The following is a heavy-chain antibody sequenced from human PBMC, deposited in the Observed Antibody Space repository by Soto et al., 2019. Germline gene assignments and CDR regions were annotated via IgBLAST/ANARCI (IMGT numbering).Heavy chain of an antibody. CDR3: AKGGSSWTEWFDP. CDR1: GYPLTAKY. D-gene: IGHD6-13*01. Sequence: QVQLVQSGAEVKKPWASVKVSCKASGYPLTAKYLLWVWQAPGQGLEWMGWINPSSGGTKEAQKFRGRVTMTRDTSISAAYMELSRLTSDDTAVYYCAKGGSSWTEWFDPWGQGTLVTVSS. J-gene: IGHJ5*02. V-gene: IGHV1-2*02. CDR2: INPSSGGT.